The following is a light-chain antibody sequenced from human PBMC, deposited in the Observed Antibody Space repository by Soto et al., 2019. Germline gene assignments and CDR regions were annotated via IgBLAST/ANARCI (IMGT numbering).Light chain of an antibody. J-gene: IGLJ1*01. CDR3: SSYSISTAYL. V-gene: IGLV2-8*01. Sequence: QSALTQPPSASGSPGQSVTISCTGTSSDFGGYNFVSWYQRHPGKAPKLMIYEVYKRPSGVPDRFSGSKSGNTASLTVSGLQADDEADYFCSSYSISTAYLFGTGTKVTVL. CDR2: EVY. CDR1: SSDFGGYNF.